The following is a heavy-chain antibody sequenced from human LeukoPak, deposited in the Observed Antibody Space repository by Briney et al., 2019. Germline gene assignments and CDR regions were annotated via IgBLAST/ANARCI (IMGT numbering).Heavy chain of an antibody. CDR3: ARDLVWDSSGYYGS. D-gene: IGHD3-22*01. V-gene: IGHV3-21*01. CDR2: ISSSSSYI. J-gene: IGHJ5*02. CDR1: GFTFSSYA. Sequence: PGGSLRLSCAASGFTFSSYALNWVRQAPGKGLEWVSSISSSSSYIYYADSVEGRFTISRDNAKNSLYLQMNSLRAEDTAVYYCARDLVWDSSGYYGSWGQGTLVTVSS.